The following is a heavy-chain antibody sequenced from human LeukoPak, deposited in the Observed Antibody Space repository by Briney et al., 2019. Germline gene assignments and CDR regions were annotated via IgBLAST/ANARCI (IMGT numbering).Heavy chain of an antibody. J-gene: IGHJ6*02. V-gene: IGHV4-31*03. CDR3: ARSGGVGLWSYYYGMDV. CDR2: IYYSGST. CDR1: GGSISSSSYY. Sequence: SETLSLTCTVSGGSISSSSYYWSWIRQHPGKGLEWIGYIYYSGSTYYNPSLKSRVTISVDTSKNQFSLKLSSVTAADTAVYYCARSGGVGLWSYYYGMDVWGQGTTVTVSS. D-gene: IGHD5-18*01.